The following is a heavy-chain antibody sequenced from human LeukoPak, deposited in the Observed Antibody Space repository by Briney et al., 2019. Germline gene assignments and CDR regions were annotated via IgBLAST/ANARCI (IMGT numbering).Heavy chain of an antibody. D-gene: IGHD1-26*01. CDR2: ISYDGSNK. CDR3: AKDGWEALWASAFDI. Sequence: GGSLRLSCAASGFTFSSYGMHWVRQAPGKGLEWVAVISYDGSNKYYADSVKGRFTISRDNSKNTLYLQMNSLRAEDTAVYYCAKDGWEALWASAFDIWGQGTMVTVSS. V-gene: IGHV3-30*18. J-gene: IGHJ3*02. CDR1: GFTFSSYG.